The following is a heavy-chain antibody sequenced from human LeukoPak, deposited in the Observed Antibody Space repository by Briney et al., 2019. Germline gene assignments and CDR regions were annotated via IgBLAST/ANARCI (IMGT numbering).Heavy chain of an antibody. CDR2: IWNDGSNK. D-gene: IGHD3-10*01. Sequence: PGGSLRLSCAASGFTFSDYYMSWIRQAPGKGLEWVAVIWNDGSNKYYADSVKGRFTISRDNSKNTLFLQMNSLRVEDTAVYSCARASGPFDYWGQGTLVTVSS. CDR3: ARASGPFDY. J-gene: IGHJ4*02. V-gene: IGHV3-33*08. CDR1: GFTFSDYY.